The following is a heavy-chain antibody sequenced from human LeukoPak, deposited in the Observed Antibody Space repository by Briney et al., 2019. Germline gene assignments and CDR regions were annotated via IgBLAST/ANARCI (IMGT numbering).Heavy chain of an antibody. J-gene: IGHJ6*02. CDR2: INHSGST. V-gene: IGHV4-34*01. CDR3: ARGGPRYCSGGSCYSVYGYYYGMDV. D-gene: IGHD2-15*01. CDR1: GGSFSGYY. Sequence: KPSETLSLTCAVYGGSFSGYYWSWIRQPPRKGLEWIGEINHSGSTNYNPSLKSRVTISVDTSKNQFSLRLSSVTAADKAVYYCARGGPRYCSGGSCYSVYGYYYGMDVWGQGTTVTVSS.